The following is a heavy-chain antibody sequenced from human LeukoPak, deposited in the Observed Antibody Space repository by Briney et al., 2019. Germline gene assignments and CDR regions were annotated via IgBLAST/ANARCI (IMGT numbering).Heavy chain of an antibody. CDR3: ARDLGYSRYYYYMDV. Sequence: ASVKVSCKASGGTFSSYAISWVRQAPGQGLEWMGWINPNSGGTNYAQKFQGRVTMTRDTSISTAYMELSRLRSDDTAAYYCARDLGYSRYYYYMDVWGKGTTVTVSS. V-gene: IGHV1-2*02. J-gene: IGHJ6*03. D-gene: IGHD6-13*01. CDR2: INPNSGGT. CDR1: GGTFSSYA.